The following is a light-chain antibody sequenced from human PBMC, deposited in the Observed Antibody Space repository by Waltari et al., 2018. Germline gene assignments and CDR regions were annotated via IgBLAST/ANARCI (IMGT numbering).Light chain of an antibody. CDR2: DTS. V-gene: IGKV3-11*01. Sequence: TQSPSSLSASVGDRVTITCRASQGISNYLAWYQQKPGQAPRLLIYDTSNRATGIPARFSGSGFGTDFTLTISSLEPEDFAVYYCQQRRDWPLTFGGGTKVEIK. CDR1: QGISNY. CDR3: QQRRDWPLT. J-gene: IGKJ4*01.